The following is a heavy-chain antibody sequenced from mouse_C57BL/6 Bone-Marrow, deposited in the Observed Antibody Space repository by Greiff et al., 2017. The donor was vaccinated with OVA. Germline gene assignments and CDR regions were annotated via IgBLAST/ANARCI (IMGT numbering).Heavy chain of an antibody. D-gene: IGHD1-1*01. CDR1: GFTFSDYG. CDR2: ISSGSSTI. V-gene: IGHV5-17*01. Sequence: DVKLVESGGGLVKPGGSLKLSCAASGFTFSDYGMHWVRQAPEKGLEWVAYISSGSSTIYYADTVKGRFTISRDNAKNTLFLQMTSLRSEDTAMYYCARRVVANAMDYWGQGTSVTVSS. J-gene: IGHJ4*01. CDR3: ARRVVANAMDY.